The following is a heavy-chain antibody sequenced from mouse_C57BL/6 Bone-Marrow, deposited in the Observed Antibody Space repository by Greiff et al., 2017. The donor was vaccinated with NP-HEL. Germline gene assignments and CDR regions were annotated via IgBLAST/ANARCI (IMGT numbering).Heavy chain of an antibody. CDR3: ARHYGSLWYFDV. D-gene: IGHD1-1*01. V-gene: IGHV1-22*01. Sequence: VQLKESGPELVKMSCKASGYTFTDYNMHWVKQSHGKSLEWIGYINPNNGGTSYNQKFKGKATLTVNKSSSTAYMELRSLTSEDSAVYYCARHYGSLWYFDVWGTGTTVTVSS. CDR1: GYTFTDYN. J-gene: IGHJ1*03. CDR2: INPNNGGT.